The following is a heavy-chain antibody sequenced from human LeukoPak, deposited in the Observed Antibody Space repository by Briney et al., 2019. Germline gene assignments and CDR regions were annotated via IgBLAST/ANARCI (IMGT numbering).Heavy chain of an antibody. CDR3: ARGYCSSTSCFWAKRFDP. Sequence: VKVSCKASGGTFSSYTTSWVRQAPGQGLEWMGRIIPILGIANYAQKFQGRVTITADKSTSTAYMELSSLRSEDTAVYYCARGYCSSTSCFWAKRFDPWGQGTLVTVSS. CDR2: IIPILGIA. V-gene: IGHV1-69*02. CDR1: GGTFSSYT. D-gene: IGHD2-2*01. J-gene: IGHJ5*02.